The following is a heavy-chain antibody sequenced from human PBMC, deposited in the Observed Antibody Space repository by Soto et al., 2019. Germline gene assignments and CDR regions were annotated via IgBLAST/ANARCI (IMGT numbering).Heavy chain of an antibody. CDR3: ARAGYDSSGYYFYAMDV. CDR1: GFILSGYD. D-gene: IGHD3-22*01. Sequence: GGSLRLSCVASGFILSGYDMHWVRQATGEGLEWVSAIGTAGDPYYSGSVKGRFAISRGNAENSVYLQMNSLRAGDTAVYYCARAGYDSSGYYFYAMDVWGPGTTVTVSS. CDR2: IGTAGDP. J-gene: IGHJ6*02. V-gene: IGHV3-13*05.